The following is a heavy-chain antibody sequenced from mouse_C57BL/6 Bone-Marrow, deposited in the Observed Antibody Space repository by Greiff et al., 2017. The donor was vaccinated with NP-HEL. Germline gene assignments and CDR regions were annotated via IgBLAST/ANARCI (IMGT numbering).Heavy chain of an antibody. CDR3: ASIYVDAMDY. D-gene: IGHD1-1*01. CDR2: INPSSGYT. V-gene: IGHV1-7*01. J-gene: IGHJ4*01. Sequence: QVQLQQSGAELAKPGASVKLSCKASGYTFTSYWMHWVKQRPGQGLEWIGYINPSSGYTKYNQKFKDKATFTADKSSSTAYMQLSSLTYEDSAVYYCASIYVDAMDYWGQGTSVTVSA. CDR1: GYTFTSYW.